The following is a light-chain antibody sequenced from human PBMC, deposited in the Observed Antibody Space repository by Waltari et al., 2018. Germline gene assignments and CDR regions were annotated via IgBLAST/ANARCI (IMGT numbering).Light chain of an antibody. CDR3: QQYGSSPWT. Sequence: ELVLTQSPGTLSLSPGDSATLSCRASQIVRSSFLAWYQQKPGQAPRLPIYGASSRATGIPDRFSGGGSGTDFTLTISRLEPEDFAVYYCQQYGSSPWTFGQGSKVEIK. V-gene: IGKV3-20*01. CDR2: GAS. J-gene: IGKJ1*01. CDR1: QIVRSSF.